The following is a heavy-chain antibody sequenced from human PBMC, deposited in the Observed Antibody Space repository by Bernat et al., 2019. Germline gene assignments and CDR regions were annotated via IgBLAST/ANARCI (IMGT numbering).Heavy chain of an antibody. CDR1: GFTFSNAW. J-gene: IGHJ4*02. Sequence: EVQLVESGGGLVKPGGSLRLSCAASGFTFSNAWMNWVRQAPGKGLEWVGRIKSKTDGGTTDYAAPVKGRFTISRDDSKNTLYLQMNSLKTEDTAVYDCTTDPYDGDGEYPYFDYWGQGTLVTVSS. CDR2: IKSKTDGGTT. CDR3: TTDPYDGDGEYPYFDY. V-gene: IGHV3-15*07. D-gene: IGHD3-16*01.